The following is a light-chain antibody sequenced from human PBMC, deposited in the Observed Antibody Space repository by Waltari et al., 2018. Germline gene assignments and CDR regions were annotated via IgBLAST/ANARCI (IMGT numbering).Light chain of an antibody. CDR1: QSISSY. CDR2: AAS. CDR3: QQSYSTPPT. J-gene: IGKJ2*01. V-gene: IGKV1-39*01. Sequence: DIQMTQSPSSLSASVGDRVTITCRASQSISSYLNWYQQKPGKAPKLLIYAASSLQSGGPSRFSGSGSGTDFTLSISSLQPEDFATYYSQQSYSTPPTFGQGTKLEIK.